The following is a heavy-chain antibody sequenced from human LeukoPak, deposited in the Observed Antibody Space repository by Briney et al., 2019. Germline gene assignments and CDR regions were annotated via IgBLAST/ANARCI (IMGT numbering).Heavy chain of an antibody. CDR3: AKDLDYGGNLGAFDI. V-gene: IGHV3-30*02. CDR2: IRYDGSNK. Sequence: GGSLRLFCAASGFTFSSYGMHWVRQAPGKGLEWVAFIRYDGSNKYYSDSVKGRFTISRDNSKNTLYLQMNSLRAEDTAVYYCAKDLDYGGNLGAFDIWGQGTMVTVSS. CDR1: GFTFSSYG. D-gene: IGHD4-23*01. J-gene: IGHJ3*02.